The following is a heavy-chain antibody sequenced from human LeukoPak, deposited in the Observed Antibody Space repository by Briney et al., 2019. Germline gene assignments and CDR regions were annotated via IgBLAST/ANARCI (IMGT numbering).Heavy chain of an antibody. CDR1: GFTFSRHG. CDR3: ARRFPTFGVALNWFDP. CDR2: ISPSGDIL. J-gene: IGHJ5*02. V-gene: IGHV3-23*01. Sequence: TGGSLRLSCAASGFTFSRHGMNWVRQAPGKGLEWVSGISPSGDILYYADSVKGQFTISRDNFKNTVYLQMNSLRAEDTAVYYCARRFPTFGVALNWFDPWGQGTLVTVSS. D-gene: IGHD3-3*01.